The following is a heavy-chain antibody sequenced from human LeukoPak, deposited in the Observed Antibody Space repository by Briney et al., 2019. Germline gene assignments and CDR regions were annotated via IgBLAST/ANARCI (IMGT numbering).Heavy chain of an antibody. D-gene: IGHD6-19*01. CDR3: AARIAVAGGPFDY. Sequence: GESLRLSCAASGFTFSSYAMSWVRQAPGKGLEWVSAISGSGGSTYYADSVKGRFTISRDNSKNSLYLQMNSLRTEDTALYYCAARIAVAGGPFDYWGQGTLVTVSS. CDR1: GFTFSSYA. V-gene: IGHV3-23*01. CDR2: ISGSGGST. J-gene: IGHJ4*02.